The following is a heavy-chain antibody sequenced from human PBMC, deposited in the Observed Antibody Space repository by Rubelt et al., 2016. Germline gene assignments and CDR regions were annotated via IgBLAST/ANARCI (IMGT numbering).Heavy chain of an antibody. CDR3: TRVSKGASSSDYMGV. V-gene: IGHV4-39*07. D-gene: IGHD6-6*01. J-gene: IGHJ6*03. Sequence: QLQLQESGPGLVKPSETLSVTCTVSGDSIRSSTYYWGWIRQPPGKGLEWIGSIYYSGSAYYNPSLKSRVTISVDTSKNQFSLKLRSVTAADTAVYYCTRVSKGASSSDYMGVWGKGTTVTVSS. CDR2: IYYSGSA. CDR1: GDSIRSSTYY.